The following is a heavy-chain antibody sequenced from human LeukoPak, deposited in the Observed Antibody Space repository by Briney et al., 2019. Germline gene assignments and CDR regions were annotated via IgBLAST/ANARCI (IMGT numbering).Heavy chain of an antibody. J-gene: IGHJ5*02. CDR1: GGSISSSGYY. Sequence: PSETLSLTCTVSGGSISSSGYYWNWIRQHPVKGLEWIGSIYYSGSTHSNPSLKSRLTISIDTSKNQFYLKLNSVTAADTALYYCARVRGINNWFDPWGQGTLVTVSS. CDR2: IYYSGST. D-gene: IGHD3-10*01. CDR3: ARVRGINNWFDP. V-gene: IGHV4-31*03.